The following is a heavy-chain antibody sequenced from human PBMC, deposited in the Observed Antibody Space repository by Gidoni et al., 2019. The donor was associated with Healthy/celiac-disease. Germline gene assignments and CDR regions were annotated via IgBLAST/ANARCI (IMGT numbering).Heavy chain of an antibody. CDR3: ARDRRIAAAGTGEFDY. D-gene: IGHD6-13*01. Sequence: QVQLVQSGAEVKKPGASVKVSCKASGYTFTSYYIPWVRQAPGQGLEWMGIINPRGGSTSYAQKFQGRVTMTRDTSTSTVYMELSSLRSEDTTVYYCARDRRIAAAGTGEFDYWGQGTLVTVSS. J-gene: IGHJ4*02. CDR2: INPRGGST. V-gene: IGHV1-46*01. CDR1: GYTFTSYY.